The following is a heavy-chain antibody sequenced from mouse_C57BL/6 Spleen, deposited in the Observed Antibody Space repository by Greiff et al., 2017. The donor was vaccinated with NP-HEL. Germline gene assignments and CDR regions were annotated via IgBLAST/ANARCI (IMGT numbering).Heavy chain of an antibody. CDR3: ASSSGYGFAY. CDR1: GYTFTSYD. D-gene: IGHD3-2*02. J-gene: IGHJ3*01. Sequence: QVPLKESGPELVKPGASVKLSCKASGYTFTSYDINWVKQRPGQGLAGIGWLYPRDGSTKYNEKFKGKATLTVDTSSSTAYMELHSLTSEDSAVYFCASSSGYGFAYWGQGTLVTVSA. CDR2: LYPRDGST. V-gene: IGHV1-85*01.